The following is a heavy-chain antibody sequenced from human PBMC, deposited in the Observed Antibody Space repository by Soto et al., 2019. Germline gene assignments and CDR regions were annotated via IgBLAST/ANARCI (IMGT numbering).Heavy chain of an antibody. CDR2: IWYDGSKK. J-gene: IGHJ5*02. D-gene: IGHD3-16*01. CDR1: GFTFSSDG. V-gene: IGHV3-33*01. Sequence: QVQLVESGGGVVQPGRSLRLSCAASGFTFSSDGMHWVRQAPGKGLEWVAVIWYDGSKKYYADSVKGRFTISRDNSKNTLDLQMNSLRADDTAVYYCARGLGLAANWFAPGGQGTLVTVSS. CDR3: ARGLGLAANWFAP.